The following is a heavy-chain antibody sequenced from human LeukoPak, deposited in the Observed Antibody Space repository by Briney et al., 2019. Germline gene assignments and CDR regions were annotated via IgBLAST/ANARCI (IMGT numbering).Heavy chain of an antibody. CDR3: ARLKKDGGGDSGFDP. Sequence: PSETLSLTCTVSGGSISNYWWRWIRQPPGKGLEWIAYIYYSGSTKYNPSLKSRVTISVDMSKNQFSLKLSSVTAADTALYYCARLKKDGGGDSGFDPWGEGTLVTVSS. J-gene: IGHJ5*02. D-gene: IGHD2-21*01. CDR1: GGSISNYW. V-gene: IGHV4-59*01. CDR2: IYYSGST.